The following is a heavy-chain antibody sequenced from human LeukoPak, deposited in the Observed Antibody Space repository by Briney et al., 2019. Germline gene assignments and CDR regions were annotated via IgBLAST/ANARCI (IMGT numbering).Heavy chain of an antibody. V-gene: IGHV4-59*01. D-gene: IGHD4-23*01. CDR1: GGSISSYY. CDR2: IYYSGST. J-gene: IGHJ4*02. CDR3: VRGMTTVVD. Sequence: SETLSLTCTVSGGSISSYYWSWIRQPPGKGLEWIGYIYYSGSTNYNPSLKSRVTISVDTSKNQFSLKLSSVTAADTAVYYCVRGMTTVVDWGQGTLVTVSS.